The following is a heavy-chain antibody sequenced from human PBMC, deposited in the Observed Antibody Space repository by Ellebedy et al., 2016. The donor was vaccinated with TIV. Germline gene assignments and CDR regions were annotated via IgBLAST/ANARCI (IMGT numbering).Heavy chain of an antibody. CDR2: INPNSGGT. CDR1: GYTFTGHY. Sequence: AASVKVSCKASGYTFTGHYIHWVRQAPGQGLEWMGWINPNSGGTAYAQRFQGRVTMTRDTSTSTVYMELNSLRSEDTAVYYCARGGGYNWNDAYHFDYWGQGTLVAVSS. D-gene: IGHD1-20*01. J-gene: IGHJ4*02. CDR3: ARGGGYNWNDAYHFDY. V-gene: IGHV1-2*02.